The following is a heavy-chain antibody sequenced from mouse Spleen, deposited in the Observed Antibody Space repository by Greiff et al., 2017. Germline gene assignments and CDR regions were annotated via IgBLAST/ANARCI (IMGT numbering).Heavy chain of an antibody. V-gene: IGHV1-7*01. Sequence: VKLQQSGAELAKPGASVKLSCKASGSTFPSYWMHWVKPRPGQGLEWIGYINPSSGYTKYTQKFKDKATLTADKSSSTAYMQLSSLTYEDSAVYYCARSYGSYWYFDVWGAGTTVTVSS. CDR2: INPSSGYT. CDR3: ARSYGSYWYFDV. J-gene: IGHJ1*01. CDR1: GSTFPSYW. D-gene: IGHD2-10*02.